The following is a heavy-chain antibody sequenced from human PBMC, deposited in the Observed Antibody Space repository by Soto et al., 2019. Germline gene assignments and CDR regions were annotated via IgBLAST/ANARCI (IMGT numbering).Heavy chain of an antibody. J-gene: IGHJ1*01. V-gene: IGHV3-48*02. D-gene: IGHD3-22*01. Sequence: GGSLRLSCAASGFTFSSYSMNWVRQAPGKGLEWVSYISSSSSTIYYADSVKGRFTISRDNAKNSLYLQMNSLRDEDTAVYYCARDRFDTSGYYYLFQHWGQGTLVTVSS. CDR1: GFTFSSYS. CDR2: ISSSSSTI. CDR3: ARDRFDTSGYYYLFQH.